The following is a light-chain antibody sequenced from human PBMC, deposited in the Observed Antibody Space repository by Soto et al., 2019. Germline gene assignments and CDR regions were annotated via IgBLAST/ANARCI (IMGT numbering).Light chain of an antibody. Sequence: DIVLTQSPLSLPVTPGEPASISCKSSQSLLHRNGYTYLDWDLQRPGQSPQLLIFLASNRSSGVPDRFSGSGSDTDFTLKISRVEAEDVGIYHCMQALQGYTFGQGTKLEVK. CDR2: LAS. CDR3: MQALQGYT. J-gene: IGKJ2*01. V-gene: IGKV2-28*01. CDR1: QSLLHRNGYTY.